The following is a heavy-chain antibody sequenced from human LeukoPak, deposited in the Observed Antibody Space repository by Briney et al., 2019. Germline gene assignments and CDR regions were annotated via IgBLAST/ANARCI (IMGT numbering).Heavy chain of an antibody. CDR2: ISTYDANT. CDR3: ARDGRGHWDTSRWYLGNWFDP. CDR1: GYTFTSYG. Sequence: GASVKVSCTASGYTFTSYGINWVRQAPGQGLEWMGWISTYDANTEYAQKLQGRVAMTTDTSTSTAYMEVRSLRSDDTAVYYCARDGRGHWDTSRWYLGNWFDPWGQETLVTVSS. V-gene: IGHV1-18*01. J-gene: IGHJ5*02. D-gene: IGHD6-13*01.